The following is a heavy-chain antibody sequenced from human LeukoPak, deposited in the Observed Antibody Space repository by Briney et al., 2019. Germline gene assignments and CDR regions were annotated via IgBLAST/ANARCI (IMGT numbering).Heavy chain of an antibody. Sequence: SETLSLTCAVYGESFSDYYWAWIRQPPGKGLEWIGEIEDSGSTNSNPSLKSRVTLSVDTSKSQFSLRLNSVTAADTAVYFCARSVSREGHNFIAYYFDYWSQGTLVTVSS. CDR3: ARSVSREGHNFIAYYFDY. D-gene: IGHD5-24*01. V-gene: IGHV4-34*01. J-gene: IGHJ4*02. CDR1: GESFSDYY. CDR2: IEDSGST.